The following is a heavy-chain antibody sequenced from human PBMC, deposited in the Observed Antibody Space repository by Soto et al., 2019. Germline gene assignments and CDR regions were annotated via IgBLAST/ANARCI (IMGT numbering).Heavy chain of an antibody. V-gene: IGHV4-31*03. Sequence: SETLSLTCTVSGGSITSGGSFWSWIRQHPGKGPEWIAFIGYSGATSYNPSLASRVTISADTYKSQFSLNLRSVTAADTAVYYCARGGASSKWFAPWGQGTLVTV. CDR1: GGSITSGGSF. CDR3: ARGGASSKWFAP. J-gene: IGHJ5*02. CDR2: IGYSGAT. D-gene: IGHD2-15*01.